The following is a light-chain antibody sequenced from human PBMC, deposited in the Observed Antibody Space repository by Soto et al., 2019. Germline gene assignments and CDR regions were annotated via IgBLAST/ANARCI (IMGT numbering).Light chain of an antibody. CDR1: QSINIY. Sequence: IQMTQSPSSLSASVGDSVTVTCRASQSINIYLNWYQQKPGQAPTLLIYGASSLQSGVPSRFTGGGSRTDFTLTISSLQPEDFATYYCQQSSRSPYTCGQGTKLEIK. J-gene: IGKJ2*01. CDR3: QQSSRSPYT. CDR2: GAS. V-gene: IGKV1-39*01.